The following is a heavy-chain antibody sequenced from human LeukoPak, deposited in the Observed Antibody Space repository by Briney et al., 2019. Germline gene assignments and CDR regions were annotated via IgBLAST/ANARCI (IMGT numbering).Heavy chain of an antibody. CDR1: GGSISSSNW. V-gene: IGHV4-4*02. D-gene: IGHD6-13*01. CDR2: IYHSGST. CDR3: ARERIAAAGGGHY. J-gene: IGHJ4*02. Sequence: SETLSLTCAVSGGSISSSNWWCWVRQPPGKGLEWIGEIYHSGSTNYNPSLKSRVTISVDKSKNQFSLNLSSVTAADTAVYYCARERIAAAGGGHYWGQGTLVTVSS.